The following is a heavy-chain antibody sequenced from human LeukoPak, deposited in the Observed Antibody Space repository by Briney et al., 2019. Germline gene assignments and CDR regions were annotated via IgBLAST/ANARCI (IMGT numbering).Heavy chain of an antibody. CDR2: INPNSGGT. J-gene: IGHJ4*02. CDR1: GYTFTGYY. V-gene: IGHV1-2*02. D-gene: IGHD3-16*02. Sequence: GASVKVSCKASGYTFTGYYMHWVRQAPGQGLEWMGWINPNSGGTNYAQKFQGRVTMTRDTSNSTAYMELSRLRSDDTAVYYCARVWSYRPNFDYWGQGTLVTVSS. CDR3: ARVWSYRPNFDY.